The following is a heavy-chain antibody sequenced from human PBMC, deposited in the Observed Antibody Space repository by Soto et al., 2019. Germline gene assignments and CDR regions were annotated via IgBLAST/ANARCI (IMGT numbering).Heavy chain of an antibody. CDR3: AREDVSYGYDY. Sequence: VRASGTPFGYTFTSYYMHCVRQAPGQGLEWMGIINPSGGSTSYAQKFQGSVTMTRDTSTSTVYMELSSLRSEDTAVYYCAREDVSYGYDYWGQGTLVTVSS. CDR1: GYTFTSYY. J-gene: IGHJ4*02. D-gene: IGHD5-18*01. V-gene: IGHV1-46*01. CDR2: INPSGGST.